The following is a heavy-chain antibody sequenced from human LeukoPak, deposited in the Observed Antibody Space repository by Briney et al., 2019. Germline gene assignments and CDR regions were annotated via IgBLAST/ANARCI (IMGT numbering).Heavy chain of an antibody. Sequence: GGSLRLSCAASGFTFSSYAMSWVRQAPGEGLEWVSAISGSGGSTYYADSVKGRFTISRDNSKNTLYLQMNSLRAEDTAVYYCAKDRHYDFWSGTDYYYGMDVWGQGTTVTVYS. V-gene: IGHV3-23*01. J-gene: IGHJ6*02. CDR3: AKDRHYDFWSGTDYYYGMDV. D-gene: IGHD3-3*01. CDR1: GFTFSSYA. CDR2: ISGSGGST.